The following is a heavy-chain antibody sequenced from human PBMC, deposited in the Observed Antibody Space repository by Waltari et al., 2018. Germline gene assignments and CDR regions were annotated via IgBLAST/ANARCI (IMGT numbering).Heavy chain of an antibody. CDR3: ARDNGDQVYY. CDR1: GGSISSDRYN. CDR2: IYYSGSS. V-gene: IGHV4-39*07. D-gene: IGHD2-21*01. Sequence: QVQLQESGPGLVKPSDTLSLTCSVSGGSISSDRYNWGWIRQPPGKGLEWIGTIYYSGSSDYNASLKSRVTMSVDTPKNQLSLKLSSVTAADTAVYYCARDNGDQVYYWGQGILVTVSA. J-gene: IGHJ4*02.